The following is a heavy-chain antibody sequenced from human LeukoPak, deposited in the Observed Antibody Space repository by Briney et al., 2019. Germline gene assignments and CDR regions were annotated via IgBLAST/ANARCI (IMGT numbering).Heavy chain of an antibody. J-gene: IGHJ4*02. Sequence: GASVKVSCKASGYTFTSYYMHWVRQAPGQGLEWMGIINPSGGSTSYAQKFQGRVTMTRDTSITTAYLQWSSLRASDTAMYYCVTVNTAMTPAFFNYWGQGTLVTVSS. CDR3: VTVNTAMTPAFFNY. CDR1: GYTFTSYY. CDR2: INPSGGST. V-gene: IGHV1-46*01. D-gene: IGHD5-18*01.